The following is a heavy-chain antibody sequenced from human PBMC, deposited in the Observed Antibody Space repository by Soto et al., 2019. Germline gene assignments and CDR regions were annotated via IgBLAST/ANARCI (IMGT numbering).Heavy chain of an antibody. CDR3: ARVGELVHEFDY. J-gene: IGHJ4*02. CDR1: GYTFTSYG. V-gene: IGHV1-18*01. CDR2: ISGYNGNT. Sequence: QVQLVQSGAEVKKPGASVKVSCKASGYTFTSYGISWVRQAPGQGLEWMGWISGYNGNTNYVQKIQGRVTMTTDTSTNTAYMELRSLRSDDRAVYYCARVGELVHEFDYWGQGTLVTVSS. D-gene: IGHD3-10*01.